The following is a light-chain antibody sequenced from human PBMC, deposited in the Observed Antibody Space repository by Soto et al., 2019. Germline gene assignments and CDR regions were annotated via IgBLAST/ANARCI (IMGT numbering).Light chain of an antibody. CDR3: SSYTSSSTPYV. V-gene: IGLV2-14*01. Sequence: QSALTQPASVSGSPGQSITISCTGTSSDVGGYNYVSWYQQHPGKAPKLMIYEVSNRPSGVSNRFSGSKSGNTASLTISGLQAADEAAYYCSSYTSSSTPYVFGTGTKLTVL. CDR1: SSDVGGYNY. CDR2: EVS. J-gene: IGLJ1*01.